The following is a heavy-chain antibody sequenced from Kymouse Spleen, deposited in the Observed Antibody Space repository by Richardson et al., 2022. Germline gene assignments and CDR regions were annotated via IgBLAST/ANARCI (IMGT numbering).Heavy chain of an antibody. CDR1: GFTFSSYD. V-gene: IGHV3-13*01. Sequence: EVQLVESGGGLVQPGGSLRLSCAASGFTFSSYDMHWVRQATGKGLEWVSAIGTAGDTYYPGSVKGRFTISRENAKNSLYLQMNSLRAGDTAVYYCARGITMVRGVYGMDVWGQGTTVTVSS. J-gene: IGHJ6*02. D-gene: IGHD3-10*01. CDR2: IGTAGDT. CDR3: ARGITMVRGVYGMDV.